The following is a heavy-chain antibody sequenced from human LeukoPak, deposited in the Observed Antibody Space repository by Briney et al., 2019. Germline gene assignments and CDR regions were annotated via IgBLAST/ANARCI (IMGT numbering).Heavy chain of an antibody. V-gene: IGHV3-30*18. CDR3: AKDEIGAVAGLIDY. D-gene: IGHD6-19*01. CDR1: GFTFSSYG. J-gene: IGHJ4*02. Sequence: HPGRSLRLSCAASGFTFSSYGMYWVRQAPGKGLEWVALISYDGSNKYYADSVKGRFTISRDNSKNTLYLQMNSLRAEDTAVYCCAKDEIGAVAGLIDYWGQGTLVTVSS. CDR2: ISYDGSNK.